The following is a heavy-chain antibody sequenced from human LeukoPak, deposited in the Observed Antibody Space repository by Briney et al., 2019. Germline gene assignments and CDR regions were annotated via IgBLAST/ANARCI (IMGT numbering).Heavy chain of an antibody. V-gene: IGHV3-53*01. Sequence: GGSLRLSCAASGFTVSSNYMSWVRQAPGKGLEWVSVIYSGGTTYYADSVKGRFTISRDNSKNTLYLQMNSLRAEDTAVYYCAGRSAGKSGSYQPVPFDYWGQGTLVTVSS. D-gene: IGHD1-26*01. CDR1: GFTVSSNY. J-gene: IGHJ4*02. CDR3: AGRSAGKSGSYQPVPFDY. CDR2: IYSGGTT.